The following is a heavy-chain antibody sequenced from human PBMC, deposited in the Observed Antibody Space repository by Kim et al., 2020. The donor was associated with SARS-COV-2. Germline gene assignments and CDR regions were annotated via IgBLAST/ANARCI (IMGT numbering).Heavy chain of an antibody. CDR1: GFTFSSHW. V-gene: IGHV3-74*01. CDR2: INSDGSTT. D-gene: IGHD6-19*01. CDR3: ARRQFTSGWYYFDY. J-gene: IGHJ4*02. Sequence: GGSLRLSCAAPGFTFSSHWMHWVRQEPGKGLVWVSRINSDGSTTSYADSVKGRFTISRDNAKNTLYLQMNSLRAEDTAVYYCARRQFTSGWYYFDYWGQG.